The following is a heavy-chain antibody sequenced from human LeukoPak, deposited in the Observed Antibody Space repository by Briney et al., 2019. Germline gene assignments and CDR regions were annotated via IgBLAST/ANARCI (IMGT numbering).Heavy chain of an antibody. V-gene: IGHV3-48*01. CDR3: AKYVSAKGPPYALDV. J-gene: IGHJ6*02. CDR1: GFTFRSYS. D-gene: IGHD2/OR15-2a*01. Sequence: GGSLRLSCAASGFTFRSYSMHWVRQAPGKGLEWLSFISTSSSTIYYADSVKGRFTISRDNAKSSLYLQMNSLRAEDTAVYYCAKYVSAKGPPYALDVWGQGTTVTVSS. CDR2: ISTSSSTI.